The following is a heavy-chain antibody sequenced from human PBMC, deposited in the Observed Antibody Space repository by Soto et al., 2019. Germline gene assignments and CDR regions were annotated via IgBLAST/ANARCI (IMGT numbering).Heavy chain of an antibody. D-gene: IGHD3-16*01. CDR2: MYHSGTT. V-gene: IGHV4-38-2*02. CDR1: NYSISSGYY. J-gene: IGHJ4*02. Sequence: SETLSLTCTVSNYSISSGYYWGWIRQSPGEGLEWIVSMYHSGTTYYNPSLKSRVTISIDTSKNQFSRKLTSVTSADTAVYFCARVAFGPIDYWGQGTLVTVSS. CDR3: ARVAFGPIDY.